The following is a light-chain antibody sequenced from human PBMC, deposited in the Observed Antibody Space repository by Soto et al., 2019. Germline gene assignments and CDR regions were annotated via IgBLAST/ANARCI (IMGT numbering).Light chain of an antibody. Sequence: QSALTQPASVSGSPGQSITISCTGTSSDVGGYNYVSWYQQHPGKAPKLMIYDVSNRPSGVSNPFSGSKSGNTASLTISGLQAEDEADYYCSSYTSSSLYVFGTGTQLTVL. CDR3: SSYTSSSLYV. J-gene: IGLJ1*01. V-gene: IGLV2-14*01. CDR2: DVS. CDR1: SSDVGGYNY.